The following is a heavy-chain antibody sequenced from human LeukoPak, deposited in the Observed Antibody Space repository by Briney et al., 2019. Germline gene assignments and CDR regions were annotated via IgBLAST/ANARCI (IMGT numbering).Heavy chain of an antibody. V-gene: IGHV4-34*01. CDR1: GGSFSGYY. CDR2: INHSGST. D-gene: IGHD6-13*01. Sequence: SSETLSLTCAVYGGSFSGYYWSWIRQPPGKGLEWIGEINHSGSTNYNPSLKSRVTISVDTSKNQFSLKLSSVTAADTAVYYCASLTFAGYSSRTERTFDYWGQGTLVTVSS. CDR3: ASLTFAGYSSRTERTFDY. J-gene: IGHJ4*02.